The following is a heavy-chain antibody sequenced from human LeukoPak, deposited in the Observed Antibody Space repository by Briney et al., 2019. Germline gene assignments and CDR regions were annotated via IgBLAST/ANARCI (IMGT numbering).Heavy chain of an antibody. CDR3: ARDWNRYSSSWYYYYYYMDV. CDR1: GFPFSSCR. CDR2: ISSSRSNI. V-gene: IGHV3-48*02. J-gene: IGHJ6*03. Sequence: GGRLRLSCAASGFPFSSCRMIWVRQAPGKGLEGVSYISSSRSNIYYEGSVKGRFTIYRDNGKNSLYLQMNSLRDEDTAVYYCARDWNRYSSSWYYYYYYMDVWGKGTTVTVSS. D-gene: IGHD6-13*01.